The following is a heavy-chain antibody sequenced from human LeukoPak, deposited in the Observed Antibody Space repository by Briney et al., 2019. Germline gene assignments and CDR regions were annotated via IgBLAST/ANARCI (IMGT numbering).Heavy chain of an antibody. D-gene: IGHD2-15*01. CDR2: TYYRSKWYN. CDR3: ARDHCSGGSCYFYSYYGMDV. J-gene: IGHJ6*02. CDR1: GDSVSTNSAA. V-gene: IGHV6-1*01. Sequence: SQTLSLTCAISGDSVSTNSAAWNWIRQSPSRGLEWLGRTYYRSKWYNDYAVSVKSRITISPDTSKNQFSLQLNSVTPEDTAVYYCARDHCSGGSCYFYSYYGMDVWGQGTPVTVSS.